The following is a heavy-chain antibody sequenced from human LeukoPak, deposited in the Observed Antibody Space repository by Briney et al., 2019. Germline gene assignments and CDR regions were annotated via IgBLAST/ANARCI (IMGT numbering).Heavy chain of an antibody. CDR2: ISYIGST. CDR3: ARDLVTVTKRFDI. Sequence: KPSETLSLTCAVSAASFSSHYWTWIRQSPRKGLEWIGYISYIGSTNYNPSLKSRITISIDTSRNQCSLKLRFETAADTAVYYGARDLVTVTKRFDIWGQGTMVSVSS. D-gene: IGHD4-17*01. V-gene: IGHV4-59*11. J-gene: IGHJ3*02. CDR1: AASFSSHY.